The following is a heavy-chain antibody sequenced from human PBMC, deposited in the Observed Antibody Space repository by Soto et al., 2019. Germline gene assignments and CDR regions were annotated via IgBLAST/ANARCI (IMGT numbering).Heavy chain of an antibody. D-gene: IGHD3-22*01. J-gene: IGHJ4*02. V-gene: IGHV3-23*01. Sequence: GGSLRLSCAASGFTFSSYAMSWVRQAPGKGLEWVSAISGSGGSTYYVDSVKGRFTISRDNSKNTLYLQMNSLRAEDTAVYYCAKDRVVVVIWTFDYWGQGTLVTVSS. CDR1: GFTFSSYA. CDR2: ISGSGGST. CDR3: AKDRVVVVIWTFDY.